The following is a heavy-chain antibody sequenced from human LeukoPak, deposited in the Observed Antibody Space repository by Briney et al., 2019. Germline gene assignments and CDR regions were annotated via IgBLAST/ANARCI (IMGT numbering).Heavy chain of an antibody. V-gene: IGHV3-13*01. CDR1: GFTFSSYD. J-gene: IGHJ6*02. CDR2: IGTAGDT. D-gene: IGHD2-8*01. CDR3: ARDARYCTNGVCSTYGMDV. Sequence: GGSLRLSCAASGFTFSSYDMPWVRQATGKGLEWVSAIGTAGDTYYPGSVKGRFTISRENAKNSLYLQMNSLRAGDTAVYYCARDARYCTNGVCSTYGMDVWGQGTTVTVSS.